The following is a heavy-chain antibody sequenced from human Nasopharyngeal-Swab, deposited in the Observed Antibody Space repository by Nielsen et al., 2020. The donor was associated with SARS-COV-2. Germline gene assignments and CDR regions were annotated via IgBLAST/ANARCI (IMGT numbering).Heavy chain of an antibody. CDR3: ARDAPAHYGAFY. Sequence: GESLTISCAASGFTFSSFGMHWVRQAPGKGLAWVAFIAHDASNEYYGDSVQGRFSISRDSSKNTLYLQMDSLRGEDTAVYYCARDAPAHYGAFYWGRGTLVTVSS. D-gene: IGHD4-17*01. CDR2: IAHDASNE. V-gene: IGHV3-30*03. CDR1: GFTFSSFG. J-gene: IGHJ4*02.